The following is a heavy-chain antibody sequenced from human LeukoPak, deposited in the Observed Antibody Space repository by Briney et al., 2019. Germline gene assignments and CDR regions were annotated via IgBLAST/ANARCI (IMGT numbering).Heavy chain of an antibody. D-gene: IGHD5-18*01. Sequence: GGSLRLSCTASGFTFGDYAMSWVRQAPGKGLEWVGFIRSKAYGGTTEYAASVKGRFTISRDDSKSIAYLQMNSLKTEDTAVYYCTRSYVDTAMVFDYWGQGTLVTVSS. CDR3: TRSYVDTAMVFDY. CDR1: GFTFGDYA. J-gene: IGHJ4*02. CDR2: IRSKAYGGTT. V-gene: IGHV3-49*04.